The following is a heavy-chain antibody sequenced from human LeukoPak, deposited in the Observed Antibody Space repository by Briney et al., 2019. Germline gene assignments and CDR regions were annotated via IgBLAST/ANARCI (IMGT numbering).Heavy chain of an antibody. CDR2: IYYSGST. J-gene: IGHJ4*02. D-gene: IGHD5-12*01. CDR3: ARDRRGYNGYDSFDYFDY. V-gene: IGHV4-59*01. CDR1: GGSISSYY. Sequence: SETLSLTCTVSGGSISSYYWSWIRQPPGKGLEWIGYIYYSGSTNYNPSLKSRVTISLDTSKNRFSLKLSSVTAADTAVYYCARDRRGYNGYDSFDYFDYWGQGTLVTVSS.